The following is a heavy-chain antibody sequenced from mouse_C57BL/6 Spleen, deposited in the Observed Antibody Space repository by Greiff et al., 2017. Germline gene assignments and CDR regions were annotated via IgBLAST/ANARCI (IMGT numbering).Heavy chain of an antibody. CDR1: GFNIKDYY. Sequence: EVQGVESGAELVKPGASVKLSCTASGFNIKDYYMHWVKQRTEQGLEWIGRIDPEVGETKYAPKFQGKATITADTSSNTAYLQLSSLTSEDTAVYYCAITTVVATDYAMDCWGQGASVTVSS. J-gene: IGHJ4*01. CDR3: AITTVVATDYAMDC. CDR2: IDPEVGET. V-gene: IGHV14-2*01. D-gene: IGHD1-1*01.